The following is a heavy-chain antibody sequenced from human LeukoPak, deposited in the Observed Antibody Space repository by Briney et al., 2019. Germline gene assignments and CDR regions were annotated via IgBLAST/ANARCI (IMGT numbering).Heavy chain of an antibody. D-gene: IGHD3-10*01. V-gene: IGHV3-23*01. CDR3: AKVDRWFGELLSEY. Sequence: GGSLRLSCAASGFTFSTYGMSWVRQALGKGLEWVSAINGGGGSTYYADSVKGRFTISRDNSKNTLYLQMDSLRAEDTAVYYCAKVDRWFGELLSEYWGQGTLVTVSS. J-gene: IGHJ4*02. CDR2: INGGGGST. CDR1: GFTFSTYG.